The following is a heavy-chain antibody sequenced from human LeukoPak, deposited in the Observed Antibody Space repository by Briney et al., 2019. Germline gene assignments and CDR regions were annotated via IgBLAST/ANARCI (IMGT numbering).Heavy chain of an antibody. D-gene: IGHD3-16*01. CDR2: IRYDGSNK. V-gene: IGHV3-30*02. CDR3: AKSRLGELYYFDY. Sequence: GGSLRLSCAASGFTFSSYGMHWVRQAPGKGLEWVAFIRYDGSNKYYADSVKGRFTISRDNAKNSLYLQMNSLRAEDTALYYCAKSRLGELYYFDYWGQGTLVTVSS. CDR1: GFTFSSYG. J-gene: IGHJ4*02.